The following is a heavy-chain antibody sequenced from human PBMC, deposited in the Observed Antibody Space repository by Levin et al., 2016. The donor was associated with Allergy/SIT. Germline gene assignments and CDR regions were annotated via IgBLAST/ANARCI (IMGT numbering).Heavy chain of an antibody. CDR2: IDWDDDK. D-gene: IGHD3-9*01. Sequence: SGPTLVKPTQTLTLTCTFSGFSLSTSGMCVSWIRQPPGKALEWLARIDWDDDKYYSTSLKTRLTISKDTSKNQVVLTMTNMDPVDTATYYCARAYYDILTGYYFDYWGQGTLVTVSS. V-gene: IGHV2-70*11. CDR3: ARAYYDILTGYYFDY. CDR1: GFSLSTSGMC. J-gene: IGHJ4*02.